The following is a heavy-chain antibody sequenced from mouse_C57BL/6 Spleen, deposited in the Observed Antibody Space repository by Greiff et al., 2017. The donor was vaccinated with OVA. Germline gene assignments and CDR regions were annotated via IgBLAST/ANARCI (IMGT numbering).Heavy chain of an antibody. J-gene: IGHJ2*01. D-gene: IGHD3-2*02. V-gene: IGHV1-59*01. CDR3: ARVDSSGYSYFDY. CDR1: GYTFTSYW. Sequence: QVQLQQPGAELVRPGTSVKLSCKASGYTFTSYWMPWVKQRPGQGLEWIGVIDPSDSYTNYNQKFKGKATLTVDTSSSTAYMQLSRLTSEDSAVYYCARVDSSGYSYFDYWGQGTTLTVSS. CDR2: IDPSDSYT.